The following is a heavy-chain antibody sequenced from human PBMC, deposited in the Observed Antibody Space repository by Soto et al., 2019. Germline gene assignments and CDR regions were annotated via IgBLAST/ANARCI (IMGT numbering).Heavy chain of an antibody. V-gene: IGHV3-21*01. CDR1: GFTFSSYS. CDR2: ISSSSSYI. J-gene: IGHJ4*02. Sequence: GGSLRLSCAASGFTFSSYSMNWVRQAPGKGLEWVSSISSSSSYIYYADSVKGRFTISRDNAKNSLYLQMNSLRAEDTAVYYCAREDRILGYCSSTSCSAPADYWGQGTLVTVSS. D-gene: IGHD2-2*01. CDR3: AREDRILGYCSSTSCSAPADY.